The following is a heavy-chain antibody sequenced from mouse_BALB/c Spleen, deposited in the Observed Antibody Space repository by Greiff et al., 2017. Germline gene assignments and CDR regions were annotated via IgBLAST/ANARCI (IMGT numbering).Heavy chain of an antibody. CDR3: ARRGDDYAMDY. Sequence: EVKLVESGGDLVKPGGSLKLSCAASGFTFSSYGMSWVRQTPDQRLEWVATISSGGSYTYYPDSVQGRFTISRDNAKNTLYLQLSSLKSEDTAMYYCARRGDDYAMDYGGKGTSVTVSS. CDR2: ISSGGSYT. V-gene: IGHV5-6*02. CDR1: GFTFSSYG. J-gene: IGHJ4*01.